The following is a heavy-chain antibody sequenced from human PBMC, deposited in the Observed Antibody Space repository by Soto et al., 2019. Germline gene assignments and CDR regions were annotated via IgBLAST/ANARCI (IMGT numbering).Heavy chain of an antibody. CDR2: VYYRGRS. CDR3: VSQRTSVLTQAYFDY. Sequence: SETLSLTCTVSGGSVSNSNYYWGWIRQSPGKGLEWIGSVYYRGRSYSKSSVKSRVTISVDTSKNQFSLNLNSVTASDTAVYFCVSQRTSVLTQAYFDYWGPGALVTVS. V-gene: IGHV4-39*01. J-gene: IGHJ4*02. D-gene: IGHD2-8*01. CDR1: GGSVSNSNYY.